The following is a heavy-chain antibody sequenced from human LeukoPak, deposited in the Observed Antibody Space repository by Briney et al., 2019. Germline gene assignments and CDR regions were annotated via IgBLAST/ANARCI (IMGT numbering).Heavy chain of an antibody. CDR1: GGSFNDCA. D-gene: IGHD2-15*01. V-gene: IGHV1-69*04. CDR3: ARDQGLAAPPPYGLDV. CDR2: IIPVLDIA. J-gene: IGHJ6*02. Sequence: GSSVKVSCKASGGSFNDCAITWVRQAPGQGLEWMGRIIPVLDIANYAQRFQGRVTITADKSTSAAYMELSSLTSEDTAMYFCARDQGLAAPPPYGLDVWGQGTTVIVSS.